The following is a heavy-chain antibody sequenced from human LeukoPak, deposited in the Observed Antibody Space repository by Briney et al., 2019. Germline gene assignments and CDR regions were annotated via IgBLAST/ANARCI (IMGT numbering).Heavy chain of an antibody. J-gene: IGHJ4*02. CDR3: AREGYSSGWAGTXPFDY. V-gene: IGHV3-48*01. D-gene: IGHD6-19*01. CDR1: GFTFSSYS. CDR2: ISSSSSTI. Sequence: GGSLRLSCTASGFTFSSYSMNWVRQAPGKGLEWVSYISSSSSTIYYADSVKGRFTISRDNAKNSLYLQMNSLRAEDTAVYYCAREGYSSGWAGTXPFDYXGQGTLVTVSS.